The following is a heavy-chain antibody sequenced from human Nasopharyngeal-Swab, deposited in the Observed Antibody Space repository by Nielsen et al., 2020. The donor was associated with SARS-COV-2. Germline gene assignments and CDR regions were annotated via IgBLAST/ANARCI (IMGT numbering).Heavy chain of an antibody. J-gene: IGHJ6*02. D-gene: IGHD2-15*01. Sequence: ASVKVSCKASGYTFTGYYMHWVRQAPGQGLEWMGRINPNSGGTNYAQKFQGRVTMTRDTSISTAYMELSRLRSDDTAVYYCARDQIVQVRLAYYYYGMDVWGQGTTATVSS. CDR1: GYTFTGYY. V-gene: IGHV1-2*06. CDR2: INPNSGGT. CDR3: ARDQIVQVRLAYYYYGMDV.